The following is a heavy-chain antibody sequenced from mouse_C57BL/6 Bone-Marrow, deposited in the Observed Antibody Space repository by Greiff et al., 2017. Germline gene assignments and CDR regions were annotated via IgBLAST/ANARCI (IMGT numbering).Heavy chain of an antibody. D-gene: IGHD1-1*01. V-gene: IGHV1-81*01. CDR1: GYTFTSYG. CDR2: IYPRSGNT. J-gene: IGHJ3*01. Sequence: QVQLQQPGAELVMPGASVKLSCKASGYTFTSYGISWVKQRTGQGLEWIGEIYPRSGNTYYNEKFKGKATLTADKSSSTAYMELRSLTSEDSAVYFCARSLLLFAYWGQGTLVTVSA. CDR3: ARSLLLFAY.